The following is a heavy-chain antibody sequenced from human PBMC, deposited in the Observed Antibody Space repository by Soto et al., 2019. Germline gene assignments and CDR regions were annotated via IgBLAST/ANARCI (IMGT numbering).Heavy chain of an antibody. Sequence: ASVKVSCKASGYTFTSYGISWVRQAPGQGLEWMGWISAYNGNTNYAQKLQGRVTMTTDTSTSTAYMELRSLRSDDTAVYYCARGVLRNWNCYYYGMDVWGQGTTVTVSS. J-gene: IGHJ6*02. V-gene: IGHV1-18*04. D-gene: IGHD1-20*01. CDR2: ISAYNGNT. CDR3: ARGVLRNWNCYYYGMDV. CDR1: GYTFTSYG.